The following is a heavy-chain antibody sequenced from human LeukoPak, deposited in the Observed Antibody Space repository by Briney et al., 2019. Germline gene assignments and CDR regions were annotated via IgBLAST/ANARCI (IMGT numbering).Heavy chain of an antibody. CDR2: INHSGST. V-gene: IGHV4-30-4*08. CDR3: ARMTTYYYDSSGYLAY. J-gene: IGHJ4*02. D-gene: IGHD3-22*01. CDR1: GGSISSGDYY. Sequence: SQTLSLTCTVSGGSISSGDYYWSWIRQPPGKGLEWIGEINHSGSTNYNPSLKSRVTISVDTSKNQFSLKLSSVTAADTAVYYCARMTTYYYDSSGYLAYWGQGTLVTVSS.